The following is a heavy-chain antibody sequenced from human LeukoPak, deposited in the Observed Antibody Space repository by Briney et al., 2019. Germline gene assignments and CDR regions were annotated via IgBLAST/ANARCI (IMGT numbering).Heavy chain of an antibody. CDR1: GYTFTSYG. Sequence: ASVKVPCKASGYTFTSYGISWVRQAPGQGLEWMGWISAYNGNTNYAQKLQGRVTMTTDTSTSTAYMELRSLRSDDTAVYYCARAMTTVVTLDYWGQGTLVTVSS. D-gene: IGHD4-23*01. CDR3: ARAMTTVVTLDY. V-gene: IGHV1-18*01. CDR2: ISAYNGNT. J-gene: IGHJ4*02.